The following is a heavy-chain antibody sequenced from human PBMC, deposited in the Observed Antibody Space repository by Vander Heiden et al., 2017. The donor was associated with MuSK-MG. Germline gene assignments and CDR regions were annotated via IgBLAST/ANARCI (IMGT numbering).Heavy chain of an antibody. J-gene: IGHJ4*02. CDR3: ARPTETYYGDSPVDY. Sequence: QVQLVESGGGVVQPGGSLRRSCAASGFTSSGDGLHWVRQAPGKWLEWVAFIRYDGSNKYYADSVKGRFTISRDNSKNTLYLRMNSLSAQDTAVYYCARPTETYYGDSPVDYWCQGPLVAVSS. CDR1: GFTSSGDG. V-gene: IGHV3-30*02. CDR2: IRYDGSNK. D-gene: IGHD4-17*01.